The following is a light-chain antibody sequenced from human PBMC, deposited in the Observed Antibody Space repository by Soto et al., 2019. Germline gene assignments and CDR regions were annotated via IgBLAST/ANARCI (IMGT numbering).Light chain of an antibody. CDR2: DVS. J-gene: IGLJ2*01. Sequence: QSALTQPASVSGSPGQSITISCTGTSSDVGDYNYVSWYQQHQGKAPKLMIYDVSNRPSGVSNRFSGSKSGNTASLTISGLQAEDEADYYCSSYTSSSTLRVFGGGTKLTVL. V-gene: IGLV2-14*01. CDR1: SSDVGDYNY. CDR3: SSYTSSSTLRV.